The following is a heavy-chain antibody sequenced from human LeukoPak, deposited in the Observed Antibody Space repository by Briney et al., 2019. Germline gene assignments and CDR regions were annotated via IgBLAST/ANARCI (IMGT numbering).Heavy chain of an antibody. CDR3: AKDRYDISDI. Sequence: GGSLRLSCAASGFTFSSYGMHWVRQAPGKGLEWVAVISYDGSNKYYADSVKGRFTISRDNSKNTLYLQMNSLRAEDTAVYYCAKDRYDISDIWGQGTMATVSS. CDR2: ISYDGSNK. D-gene: IGHD3-9*01. J-gene: IGHJ3*02. CDR1: GFTFSSYG. V-gene: IGHV3-30*18.